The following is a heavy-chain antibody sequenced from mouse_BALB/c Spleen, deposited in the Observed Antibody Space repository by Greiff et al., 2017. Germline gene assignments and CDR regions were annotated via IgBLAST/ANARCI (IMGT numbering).Heavy chain of an antibody. CDR1: GFTFSSYT. D-gene: IGHD1-2*01. V-gene: IGHV5-6-4*01. CDR2: ISSGGSYT. CDR3: TREGITTATNAMDY. Sequence: DVMLVESGGGLVKPGGSLKLSCAASGFTFSSYTMSWVRQTPEKRLEWVATISSGGSYTYYPDSVKGRFTISRDNAKNTLYLQMSSLKSEDTAMYYCTREGITTATNAMDYWGQGTSVTVSS. J-gene: IGHJ4*01.